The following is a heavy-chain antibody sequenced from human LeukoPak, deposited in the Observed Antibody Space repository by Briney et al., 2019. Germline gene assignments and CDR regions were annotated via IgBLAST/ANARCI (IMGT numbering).Heavy chain of an antibody. CDR1: GFSFSDYW. D-gene: IGHD6-19*01. J-gene: IGHJ4*02. V-gene: IGHV3-7*01. CDR3: GRFGYVAGVDL. CDR2: INPDGTAT. Sequence: GGSLRLSCAASGFSFSDYWMTWVRQAPGAGPEFVANINPDGTATYYADPVKGRFTISRDNAQNLVYLQMNSLRAEDTAVYHCGRFGYVAGVDLWGQGTLVTVSS.